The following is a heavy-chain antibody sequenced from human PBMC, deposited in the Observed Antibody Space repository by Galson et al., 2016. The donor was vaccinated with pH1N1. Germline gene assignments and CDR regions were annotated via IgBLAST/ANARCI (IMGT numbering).Heavy chain of an antibody. CDR1: GYSFTDYY. CDR3: ARAPYSNYHYYYFDF. Sequence: SVKVSCKASGYSFTDYYVHWIRQAPGQGLEWMAIIMPTGGDTTYAQNFQGRVFVTRDTSTSTVYMEVTSLRSEDTAVYYCARAPYSNYHYYYFDFWGQGTLVTVSS. J-gene: IGHJ4*02. CDR2: IMPTGGDT. V-gene: IGHV1-46*01. D-gene: IGHD4-11*01.